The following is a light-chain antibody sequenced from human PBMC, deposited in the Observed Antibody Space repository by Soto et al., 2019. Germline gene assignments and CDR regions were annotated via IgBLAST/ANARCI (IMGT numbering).Light chain of an antibody. CDR2: GAS. J-gene: IGKJ1*01. Sequence: ENVFTQYPGTLSLSPGERATLSCRASQTVSRNLLAWYQQKPGQAPRLLIYGASTRAAGIADRFSGSGAGTDFTLTISRPEHEDFAVYYCKQYGDSKRFGQGTKVDIK. V-gene: IGKV3-20*01. CDR1: QTVSRNL. CDR3: KQYGDSKR.